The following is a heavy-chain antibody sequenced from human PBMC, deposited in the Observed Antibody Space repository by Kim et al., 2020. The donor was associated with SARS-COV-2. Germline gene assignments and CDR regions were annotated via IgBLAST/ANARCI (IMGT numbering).Heavy chain of an antibody. J-gene: IGHJ4*02. D-gene: IGHD6-13*01. V-gene: IGHV4-59*01. Sequence: TPSLKSRVTISVDTSKNQFSLKLSSVTAADTAVYYCARLPPSSSSWQFDYWGQGTLVTVSS. CDR3: ARLPPSSSSWQFDY.